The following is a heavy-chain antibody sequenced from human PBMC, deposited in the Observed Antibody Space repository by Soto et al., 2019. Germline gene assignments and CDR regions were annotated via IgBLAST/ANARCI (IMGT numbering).Heavy chain of an antibody. CDR3: ARDGGYSGYDYYYYMDV. Sequence: ASVKVSFKASGYTFTSYYMHWVRQAPGQGLEWMGIINPSGGSTSYAQKFQGRVTMTRDTSTSTVYMELSSLRSEDTAVYYCARDGGYSGYDYYYYMDVWGKGTTVTVSS. D-gene: IGHD5-12*01. CDR2: INPSGGST. J-gene: IGHJ6*03. CDR1: GYTFTSYY. V-gene: IGHV1-46*03.